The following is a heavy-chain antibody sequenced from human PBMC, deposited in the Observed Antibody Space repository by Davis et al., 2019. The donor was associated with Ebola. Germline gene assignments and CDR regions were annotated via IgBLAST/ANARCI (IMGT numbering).Heavy chain of an antibody. D-gene: IGHD3-16*02. CDR3: ARDSGLISNDYVWGSYRYGGYYFDY. CDR1: GGSISSYY. Sequence: SETLSLTCTVSGGSISSYYWSWIRQPPGKGLEWIGYIYYSGSTNYNPSLKSRVTISVDTSKNQFSLKLSSVTAADTAVYYCARDSGLISNDYVWGSYRYGGYYFDYWGQGTLVTVSS. CDR2: IYYSGST. J-gene: IGHJ4*02. V-gene: IGHV4-59*01.